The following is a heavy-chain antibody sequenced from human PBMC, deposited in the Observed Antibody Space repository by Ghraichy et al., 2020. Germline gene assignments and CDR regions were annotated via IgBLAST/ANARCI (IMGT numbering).Heavy chain of an antibody. CDR2: IYYSGST. CDR1: GGSISSSSYY. V-gene: IGHV4-39*01. D-gene: IGHD6-19*01. CDR3: ARHRSIHAVAGPYYYYYGMDV. Sequence: SETLSLTCTVSGGSISSSSYYWGWIRQPPGKGLEWIGSIYYSGSTYYNPSLKSRVTISVDTSKNQFSLKLSSVTAADTAVYYCARHRSIHAVAGPYYYYYGMDVWGQGTTVTVSS. J-gene: IGHJ6*02.